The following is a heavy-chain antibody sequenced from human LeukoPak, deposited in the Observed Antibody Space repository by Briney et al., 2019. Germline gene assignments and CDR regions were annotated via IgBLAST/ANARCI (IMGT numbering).Heavy chain of an antibody. V-gene: IGHV3-74*01. CDR2: INSDGSTT. CDR1: GFTFSSYW. Sequence: GGSLRLSCAASGFTFSSYWMHWVRQAPGKGLVWVSHINSDGSTTGYADSVKGRFTISRDNAKNTLYLQMNSLRAEDTAVYYCANSNWFDPWGQGTLVAVSS. J-gene: IGHJ5*02. CDR3: ANSNWFDP.